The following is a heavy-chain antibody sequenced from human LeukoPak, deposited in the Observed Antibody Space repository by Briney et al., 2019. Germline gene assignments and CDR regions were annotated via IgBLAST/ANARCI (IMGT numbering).Heavy chain of an antibody. CDR3: ARQYSGDSRSPFFDY. Sequence: PSGTLSLTCAVSGGSISSSNWWSWVRQPPGKGLEWIGEIYHSGSTNYNPSLKSRVTISVDTSKNQFSLKLSSVTAADTAVYYCARQYSGDSRSPFFDYWGQGTLVTVSS. J-gene: IGHJ4*02. D-gene: IGHD5-18*01. CDR2: IYHSGST. V-gene: IGHV4-4*02. CDR1: GGSISSSNW.